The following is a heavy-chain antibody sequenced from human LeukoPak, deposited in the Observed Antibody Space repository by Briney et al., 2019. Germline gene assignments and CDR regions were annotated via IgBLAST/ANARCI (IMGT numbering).Heavy chain of an antibody. CDR2: IYHSGST. J-gene: IGHJ6*02. Sequence: SETLSLTCAVSGGSISSSNWWSWVRQPPGKGLEWIGEIYHSGSTNYNPSLKSRVTISVDKSKNQFSLKLSSVTAADTAVYYCARRPMWIQLWSGPYYYYGMDVWGQGTTVTVSS. V-gene: IGHV4-4*02. D-gene: IGHD5-18*01. CDR1: GGSISSSNW. CDR3: ARRPMWIQLWSGPYYYYGMDV.